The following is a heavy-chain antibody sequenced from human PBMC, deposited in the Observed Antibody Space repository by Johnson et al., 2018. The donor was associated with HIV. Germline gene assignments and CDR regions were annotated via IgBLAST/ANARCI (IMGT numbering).Heavy chain of an antibody. CDR1: GFTFSSYA. Sequence: QVQLVESGGGVVQPGRSLRLSCAASGFTFSSYAMHWVRQAPGKGLEWVAVISYDGSNKYSADSVKGRFTISRDNSKNTLYLQMNSLRAEDTAVYYCATAARIVEAGDIWGQGTMVTVSS. J-gene: IGHJ3*02. V-gene: IGHV3-30*04. D-gene: IGHD6-6*01. CDR2: ISYDGSNK. CDR3: ATAARIVEAGDI.